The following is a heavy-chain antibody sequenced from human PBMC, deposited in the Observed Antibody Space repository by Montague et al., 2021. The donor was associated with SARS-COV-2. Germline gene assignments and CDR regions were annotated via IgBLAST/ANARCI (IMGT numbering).Heavy chain of an antibody. J-gene: IGHJ4*02. D-gene: IGHD4-17*01. CDR1: GLTVNSNF. CDR3: ASGLGYGDYGDY. CDR2: IYAGGGT. V-gene: IGHV3-53*01. Sequence: SLRLSCAASGLTVNSNFMTWVRQAPGKGLEWVSVIYAGGGTDYADSVKGRFTVSRDNSKNTLYLQMNSLRVDDTALYYCASGLGYGDYGDYWGQGTLVTVFS.